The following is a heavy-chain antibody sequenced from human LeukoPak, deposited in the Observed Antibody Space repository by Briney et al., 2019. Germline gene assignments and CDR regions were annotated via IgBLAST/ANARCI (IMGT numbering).Heavy chain of an antibody. J-gene: IGHJ4*02. CDR1: GGSFSGYY. Sequence: KPSETLSLTCAVYGGSFSGYYWSWIPQPPGKALEWIGEINHSGSTNYNPSLKSRVTISVDTSKNQFSLKLSSVTAADTAMYYCARESTTVAGTFDYWGQGTLVTVSS. V-gene: IGHV4-34*01. CDR2: INHSGST. D-gene: IGHD6-19*01. CDR3: ARESTTVAGTFDY.